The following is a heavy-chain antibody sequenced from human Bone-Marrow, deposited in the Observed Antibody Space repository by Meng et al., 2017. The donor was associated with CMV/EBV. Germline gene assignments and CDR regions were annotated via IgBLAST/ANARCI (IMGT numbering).Heavy chain of an antibody. CDR3: AKDDYGMDV. Sequence: GGSLRLSCAASGFTFSSYWMSWVRQAPGKGLEWVANIKQDGSEKYYVDSVKGRFTISRDNSKNTVYLEMSSLTSEDTAVYYCAKDDYGMDVWGPGTTVTVSS. J-gene: IGHJ6*02. V-gene: IGHV3-7*04. CDR2: IKQDGSEK. CDR1: GFTFSSYW.